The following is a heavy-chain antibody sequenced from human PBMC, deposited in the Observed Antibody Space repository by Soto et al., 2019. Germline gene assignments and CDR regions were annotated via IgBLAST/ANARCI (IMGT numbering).Heavy chain of an antibody. CDR3: AKARGQQWVRLPFDY. D-gene: IGHD6-19*01. V-gene: IGHV3-23*01. Sequence: EVQLLESGGGLVQPGGSLRLSCVGSGFFFSSYTMTWVRQAPGKGLEWVSSFSATSENTYYADSVRGRFTISRDNSKNTLFLQMNHLSAGETGKYYCAKARGQQWVRLPFDYWGQGILVIVSS. CDR1: GFFFSSYT. J-gene: IGHJ4*02. CDR2: FSATSENT.